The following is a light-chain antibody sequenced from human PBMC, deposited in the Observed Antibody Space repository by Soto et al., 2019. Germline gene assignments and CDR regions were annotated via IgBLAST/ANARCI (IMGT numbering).Light chain of an antibody. V-gene: IGKV1-5*03. J-gene: IGKJ1*01. CDR1: QSISTW. CDR2: KAS. Sequence: DIQMTQSPSTLPACVGDRVTITCRANQSISTWLAWYQQKPGKAPNLLIYKASSLKSGVPSRFSGSGSGTEFTLTISSLQPDDFATYYCQQYNTHWTFGQGTKVDIK. CDR3: QQYNTHWT.